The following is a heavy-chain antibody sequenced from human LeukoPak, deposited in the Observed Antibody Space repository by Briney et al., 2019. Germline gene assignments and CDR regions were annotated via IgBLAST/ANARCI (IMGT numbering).Heavy chain of an antibody. V-gene: IGHV3-23*01. CDR2: ISGSGGST. D-gene: IGHD1-26*01. Sequence: GGSLRLSCAASGFTFSSYWMHWVRQAPGKGLEWVSAISGSGGSTYYADSVKGRFTISRDNSKNTLYLQMNSLRAEDAAVYYCAKPLTVGATTYFDYWGQGTLVTVSS. CDR3: AKPLTVGATTYFDY. CDR1: GFTFSSYW. J-gene: IGHJ4*02.